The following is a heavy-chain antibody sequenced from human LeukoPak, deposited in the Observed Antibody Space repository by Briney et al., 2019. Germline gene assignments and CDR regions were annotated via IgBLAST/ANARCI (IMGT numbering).Heavy chain of an antibody. CDR2: IWHDESRK. D-gene: IGHD5-18*01. Sequence: QPGGSLRLSCAVSGFSFSSYGMHWVRQAPGKGLEWVAVIWHDESRKHYADSVQGRFTISRDTSKNTLYLQMNSLRPEDTAVYFCAKEYTPSIPLGELDYWGQGALVTVSS. CDR1: GFSFSSYG. J-gene: IGHJ4*02. V-gene: IGHV3-33*06. CDR3: AKEYTPSIPLGELDY.